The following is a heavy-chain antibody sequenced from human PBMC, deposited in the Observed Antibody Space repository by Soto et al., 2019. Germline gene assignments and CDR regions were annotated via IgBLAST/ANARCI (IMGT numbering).Heavy chain of an antibody. V-gene: IGHV4-61*01. CDR1: GGSVSSGSYY. CDR3: ARLGYSYGSHYYYYYYMDV. J-gene: IGHJ6*03. Sequence: NPSETLSLTCTVSGGSVSSGSYYWSWIRQPPGKGLEWIGYIYYSGSTNYNPSLKSRVTISVDTSKNQFSLKLSSVTAADTAVYYCARLGYSYGSHYYYYYYMDVWGKGTTVTVSS. D-gene: IGHD5-18*01. CDR2: IYYSGST.